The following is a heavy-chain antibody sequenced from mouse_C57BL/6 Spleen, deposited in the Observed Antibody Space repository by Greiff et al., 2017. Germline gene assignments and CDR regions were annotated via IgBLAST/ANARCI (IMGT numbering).Heavy chain of an antibody. J-gene: IGHJ2*01. V-gene: IGHV1-39*01. Sequence: EVKLMESGPELVKPGASVKISCKASGYSFTDYNMNWVKQSNGKSLEWIGVINPNYGTTSYNQKFKGKATLTVDQSSSTAYMQLNSLTSEDSAVYYCARDDYGSSYVNYFDYWGQGTTLTVSS. D-gene: IGHD1-1*01. CDR1: GYSFTDYN. CDR3: ARDDYGSSYVNYFDY. CDR2: INPNYGTT.